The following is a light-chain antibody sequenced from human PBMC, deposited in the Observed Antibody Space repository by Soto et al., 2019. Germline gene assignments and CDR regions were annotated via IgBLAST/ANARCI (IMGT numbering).Light chain of an antibody. V-gene: IGLV8-61*01. Sequence: QTVGTQEPSFSVSPGGTVTLTGGLTSGSVSTSYYPNWYQQTPGQAPRALIYNTNTRSSGVPDRFSGSILGNKAALTITGAQADDESDYYCVLYMGGGVWAFGGGTNLTVL. CDR1: SGSVSTSYY. CDR3: VLYMGGGVWA. CDR2: NTN. J-gene: IGLJ2*01.